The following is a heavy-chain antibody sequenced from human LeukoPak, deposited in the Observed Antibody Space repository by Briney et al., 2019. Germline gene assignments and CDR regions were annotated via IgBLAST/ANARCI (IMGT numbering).Heavy chain of an antibody. D-gene: IGHD6-13*01. CDR1: GFTFSNAW. CDR2: IKSKTDGGTT. Sequence: GGSFRLSCAASGFTFSNAWMSWVRQAPGKGLEWVGRIKSKTDGGTTDYAAPVKGRFTISRDDSKNTLYLQMNSLKTEDTAVYYCTRGGQQQLVRFDPWGQGTLVTVSS. CDR3: TRGGQQQLVRFDP. V-gene: IGHV3-15*01. J-gene: IGHJ5*02.